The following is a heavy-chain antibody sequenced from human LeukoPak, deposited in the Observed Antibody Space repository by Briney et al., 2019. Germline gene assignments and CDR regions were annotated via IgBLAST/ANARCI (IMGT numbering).Heavy chain of an antibody. CDR1: GYTLTELS. CDR2: FDPEDGET. D-gene: IGHD6-19*01. V-gene: IGHV1-24*01. CDR3: ATVGSVAGTPFDY. Sequence: ASVKVSCKVSGYTLTELSMHWVRQAPGKGLEWMGGFDPEDGETIYAQKFQGRVTMTEDTSTDTAYMELSSLRPEDTAVYYCATVGSVAGTPFDYWGQGTLVTVSS. J-gene: IGHJ4*02.